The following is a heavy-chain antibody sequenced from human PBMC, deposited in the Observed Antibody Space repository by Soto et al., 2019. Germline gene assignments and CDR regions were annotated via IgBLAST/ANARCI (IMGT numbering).Heavy chain of an antibody. V-gene: IGHV1-69*01. D-gene: IGHD3-3*01. J-gene: IGHJ4*02. Sequence: QVQLVQSGAEVKEPGSAVKVSCKAPADSFSSYGISWVRQAPGQGLEWMGGIIPIFGTTNYAEKFQGRVTIPADESTNTAYMELSSLRSEDTALYYCAXXXPDGWVEPGVVRGYLDTWGRGTLVT. CDR1: ADSFSSYG. CDR3: AXXXPDGWVEPGVVRGYLDT. CDR2: IIPIFGTT.